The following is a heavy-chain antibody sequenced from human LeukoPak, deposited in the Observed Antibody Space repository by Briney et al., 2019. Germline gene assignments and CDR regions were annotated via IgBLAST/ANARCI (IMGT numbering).Heavy chain of an antibody. J-gene: IGHJ6*02. V-gene: IGHV3-53*01. Sequence: PGGSLRLSCAASGFTFSSNYMSWVRQAPGKGLEWVSVIYSGGSTYYADSVKGRFTISRDNSKNTLYLQMNSLRAEDTAVYYCARVLSSGWYGFDYYYYYGMDVWGQGTTVTVSS. CDR1: GFTFSSNY. CDR3: ARVLSSGWYGFDYYYYYGMDV. CDR2: IYSGGST. D-gene: IGHD6-19*01.